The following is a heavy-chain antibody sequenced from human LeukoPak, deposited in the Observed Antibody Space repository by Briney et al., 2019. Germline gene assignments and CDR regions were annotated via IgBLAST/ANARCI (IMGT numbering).Heavy chain of an antibody. J-gene: IGHJ4*02. D-gene: IGHD1-1*01. CDR3: ARGQEFDDGVFDS. CDR1: GFSFSSFA. V-gene: IGHV3-23*01. Sequence: PGGSLRLSCAASGFSFSSFAMTWVRQAPGKGLEWVSTLRSNGATAYNADSVKGRFTISRDNSKNTVYLQMNSLRVEDTAIDYCARGQEFDDGVFDSWGQGTLVTVSS. CDR2: LRSNGATA.